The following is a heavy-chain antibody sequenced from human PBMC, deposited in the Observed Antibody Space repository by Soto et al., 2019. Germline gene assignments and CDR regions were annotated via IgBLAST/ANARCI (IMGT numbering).Heavy chain of an antibody. CDR1: GYTFTSYD. V-gene: IGHV1-8*01. CDR3: ARRAETNGWNGFGADKYYFDF. D-gene: IGHD1-1*01. Sequence: QVQLVQSGAEVRKPGASVKVSCEASGYTFTSYDIYWVRQATGQGLEWMGWMNPNTGNSGYAQKFQGSITVTSDTSRNTVHMELSSLRSEDTAVYYCARRAETNGWNGFGADKYYFDFWGQGTLVTVSS. J-gene: IGHJ4*02. CDR2: MNPNTGNS.